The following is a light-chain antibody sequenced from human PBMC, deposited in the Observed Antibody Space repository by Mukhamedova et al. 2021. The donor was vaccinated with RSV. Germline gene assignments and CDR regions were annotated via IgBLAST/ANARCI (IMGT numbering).Light chain of an antibody. CDR1: QSVSSN. CDR3: QHYNNWPPYS. Sequence: GRATLSCRASQSVSSNLAWYQQKPGQAPRLLIYGASTRATGIPARFSGSGSGTEFTLTISSLQSEDFAVYYCQHYNNWPPYSFGQG. J-gene: IGKJ2*03. V-gene: IGKV3-15*01. CDR2: GAS.